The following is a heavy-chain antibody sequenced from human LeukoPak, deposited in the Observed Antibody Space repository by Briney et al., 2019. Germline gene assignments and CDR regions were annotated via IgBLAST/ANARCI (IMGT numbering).Heavy chain of an antibody. CDR2: IYHSGST. V-gene: IGHV4-30-2*01. CDR3: ARVRGSSLDY. D-gene: IGHD2-15*01. CDR1: GGSISSGGYS. Sequence: SETLSLTCAVSGGSISSGGYSWSWIRQPPGKGLEWIGYIYHSGSTYYNPSLKSRVTISVDRSKNQFSLKLSSVTAADTAVYYCARVRGSSLDYWGQGTLVTVSS. J-gene: IGHJ4*02.